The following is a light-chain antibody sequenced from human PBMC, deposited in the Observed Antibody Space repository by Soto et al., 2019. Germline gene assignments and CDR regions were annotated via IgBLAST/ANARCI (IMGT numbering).Light chain of an antibody. Sequence: QSALTQPASVSVSPGQSITISCTGTSSDVGGYNYVSWYQHHPGKAPKLMIYDVSNRPSGVSNRFSGSKSGNTASLIISGLQAEDEADYYCSSYTSSSTISTYVFGTGTKVTVL. V-gene: IGLV2-14*03. CDR2: DVS. CDR1: SSDVGGYNY. CDR3: SSYTSSSTISTYV. J-gene: IGLJ1*01.